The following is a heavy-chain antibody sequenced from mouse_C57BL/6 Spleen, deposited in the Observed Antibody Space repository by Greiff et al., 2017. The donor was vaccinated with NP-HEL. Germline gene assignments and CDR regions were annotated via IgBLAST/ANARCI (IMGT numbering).Heavy chain of an antibody. CDR2: IRNKANGYTT. J-gene: IGHJ3*01. Sequence: DVKLVESGGGLVQPGGSLSLSCAASGFTFTDYYMSWVRQPPGKALEWLGFIRNKANGYTTEYSASVKGRFTISRDNSQSILYLQMNALRAEDSATYYCARYSDDGYGVAYWGQGTLVTVSA. V-gene: IGHV7-3*01. CDR3: ARYSDDGYGVAY. CDR1: GFTFTDYY. D-gene: IGHD2-3*01.